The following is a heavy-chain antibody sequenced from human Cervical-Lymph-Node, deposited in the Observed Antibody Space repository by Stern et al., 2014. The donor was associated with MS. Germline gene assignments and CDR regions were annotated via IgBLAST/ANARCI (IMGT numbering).Heavy chain of an antibody. J-gene: IGHJ4*02. V-gene: IGHV3-73*01. CDR2: IRSKANNFAT. CDR3: TRTWELAAFDY. Sequence: EVQLLESGGGLVQPGGSLKLSCAASGFTFSDSAMHWVRQTSGKGLEWVGRIRSKANNFATAYAASVKGRFIISRDDSKNTSYVEMNSLKTEDTAAYYCTRTWELAAFDYWGQGTLVTVSS. D-gene: IGHD1-26*01. CDR1: GFTFSDSA.